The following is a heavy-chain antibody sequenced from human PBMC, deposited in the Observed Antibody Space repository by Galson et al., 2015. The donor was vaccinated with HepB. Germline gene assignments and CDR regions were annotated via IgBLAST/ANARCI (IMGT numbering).Heavy chain of an antibody. CDR2: ISSNGGST. J-gene: IGHJ3*02. CDR3: VKDSGSPKWGAFDN. D-gene: IGHD3-16*01. Sequence: SLRLSCAASGFTFSSYAMHWVRQAPGKGLEYVSAISSNGGSTYYADSVKGRFTISRDNSKNTLYLQMSSLRAEDTAVYYCVKDSGSPKWGAFDNWFQGTMFTVSS. CDR1: GFTFSSYA. V-gene: IGHV3-64D*06.